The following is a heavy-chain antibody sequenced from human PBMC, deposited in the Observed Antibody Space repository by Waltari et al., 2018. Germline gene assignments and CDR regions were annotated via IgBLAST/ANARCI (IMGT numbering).Heavy chain of an antibody. Sequence: EVRLVESGGGLVQPGGSLRLPCSTSGFTFSNSWMSWVHQAPGKGLEWVANINQDGSGRYHVDSVKGRFTISRDNAMNSLHLQMNSLRAEDTAVYYCARGDSDFREGASWGQGTLVTVSS. D-gene: IGHD3-10*01. V-gene: IGHV3-7*01. CDR3: ARGDSDFREGAS. CDR2: INQDGSGR. CDR1: GFTFSNSW. J-gene: IGHJ5*02.